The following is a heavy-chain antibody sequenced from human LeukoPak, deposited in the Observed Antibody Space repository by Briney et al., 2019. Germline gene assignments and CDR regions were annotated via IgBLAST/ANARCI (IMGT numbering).Heavy chain of an antibody. CDR3: VKDRSDNSSWYLGDY. Sequence: GGSLRLSCAASGFTFSDYYMSWIRQAPGKGLEWVSAISGSGGSTYYADSMKSRFTISRDNSKNTLYLQMNSLRAEDTAIYYCVKDRSDNSSWYLGDYWGQGTLVAVSS. J-gene: IGHJ4*02. CDR2: ISGSGGST. CDR1: GFTFSDYY. V-gene: IGHV3-23*01. D-gene: IGHD6-13*01.